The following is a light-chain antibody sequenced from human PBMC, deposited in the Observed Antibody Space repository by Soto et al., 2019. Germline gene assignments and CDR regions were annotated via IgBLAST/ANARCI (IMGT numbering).Light chain of an antibody. Sequence: QSVLTQPPSVSGSPGQRGTSACTWISSNIGAVYDVHWYQHLPGTAPKLLIYGNSNRPSGVPDRFSGSKSGTSASLAITGLQAEDEADYYCQSYDSSLSGYVFGTGTKVTVL. CDR2: GNS. CDR3: QSYDSSLSGYV. CDR1: SSNIGAVYD. J-gene: IGLJ1*01. V-gene: IGLV1-40*01.